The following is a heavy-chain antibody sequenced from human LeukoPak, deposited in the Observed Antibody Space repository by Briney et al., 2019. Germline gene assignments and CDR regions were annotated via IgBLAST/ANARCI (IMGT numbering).Heavy chain of an antibody. V-gene: IGHV3-30*04. D-gene: IGHD1-26*01. J-gene: IGHJ4*02. Sequence: PGGSLRLSCAASGFTFSSYAMHWVRQAPGKGLEWVAVISYDGSNKYYADSVKGRFTISRDNSKNTLYLQMNSLRAEDTAVYYCARDRVGATTYSPGYWGQGTLVTVSS. CDR1: GFTFSSYA. CDR2: ISYDGSNK. CDR3: ARDRVGATTYSPGY.